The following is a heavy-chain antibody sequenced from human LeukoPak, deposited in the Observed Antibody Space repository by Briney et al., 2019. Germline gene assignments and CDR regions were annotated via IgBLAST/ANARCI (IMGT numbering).Heavy chain of an antibody. D-gene: IGHD2-8*01. CDR1: GGSINSYY. Sequence: PSETLSLTCTVSGGSINSYYWSWIRQPPGKGLEWIGYIYYTGRTNYNPSLKSRVTISVDTSKNQFSLKLSSVTAADTAVYYCARDRVWAAAGAGPSYGMDVWGQGTTVTVSS. CDR2: IYYTGRT. J-gene: IGHJ6*02. CDR3: ARDRVWAAAGAGPSYGMDV. V-gene: IGHV4-59*01.